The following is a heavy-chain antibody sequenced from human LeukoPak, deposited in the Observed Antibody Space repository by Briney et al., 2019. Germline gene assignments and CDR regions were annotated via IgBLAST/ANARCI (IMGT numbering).Heavy chain of an antibody. CDR3: ARDGYYYGSGSYAFDI. CDR2: IYSGGST. Sequence: GGSLRLSCAASGFTVSSNYMSWVRQAPGKGLEWVSVIYSGGSTYYADSVKGRFTISRDNSKNTLYLQMNSLRAEDTAVYYCARDGYYYGSGSYAFDIWGQGTMVTVSS. CDR1: GFTVSSNY. D-gene: IGHD3-10*01. J-gene: IGHJ3*02. V-gene: IGHV3-53*01.